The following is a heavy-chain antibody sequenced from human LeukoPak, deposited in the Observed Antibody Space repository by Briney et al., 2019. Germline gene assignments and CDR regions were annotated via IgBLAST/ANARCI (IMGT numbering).Heavy chain of an antibody. V-gene: IGHV1-2*02. D-gene: IGHD2-15*01. CDR3: ARAIVCSGGSCPLIDY. J-gene: IGHJ4*02. CDR2: INPNSGGT. CDR1: GYTFTGYY. Sequence: ASVKVSCQASGYTFTGYYMHWVRQAPGQGLEWMGRINPNSGGTNYAQKFQGRVTMTRDTSISTAYMELSRLRSDDTAVYYCARAIVCSGGSCPLIDYWGQGTLVTVSS.